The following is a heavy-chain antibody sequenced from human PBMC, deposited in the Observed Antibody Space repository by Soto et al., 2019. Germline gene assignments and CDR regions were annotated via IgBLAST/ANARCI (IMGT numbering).Heavy chain of an antibody. V-gene: IGHV4-39*01. CDR2: IYYSGST. D-gene: IGHD2-2*01. J-gene: IGHJ4*02. CDR1: GGSISSSSYY. CDR3: ARHVWRYCSSTSCYRPYYFDY. Sequence: SETLSLTCTVSGGSISSSSYYWGWIRQPPGKGLEWIGSIYYSGSTYYNPSLKSRVTISVDTSKNQFSLKLSSVTAADTAVYYCARHVWRYCSSTSCYRPYYFDYRGQGTLVTVSS.